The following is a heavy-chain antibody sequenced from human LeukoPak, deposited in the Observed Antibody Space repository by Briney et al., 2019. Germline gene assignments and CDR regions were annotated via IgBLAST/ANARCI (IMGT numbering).Heavy chain of an antibody. CDR2: IKQDGSEK. V-gene: IGHV3-7*01. CDR1: GFTFSSYW. CDR3: AREGGYDILTGYWAFDY. D-gene: IGHD3-9*01. Sequence: GGSLRLSCAVSGFTFSSYWMSWVRQAPGKGVECVANIKQDGSEKYYVDSVKSRFTISRDNAKNSLYLQMNSLRAEDTAVYYCAREGGYDILTGYWAFDYWGQGTLVTVSS. J-gene: IGHJ4*02.